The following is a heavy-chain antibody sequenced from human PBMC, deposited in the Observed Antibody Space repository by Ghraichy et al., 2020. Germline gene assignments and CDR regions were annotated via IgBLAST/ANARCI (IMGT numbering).Heavy chain of an antibody. V-gene: IGHV3-7*01. CDR3: ARDTNDYDWGSVRPTFEFNWFDP. J-gene: IGHJ5*02. CDR2: IRDDGGEK. CDR1: GFTFTRDW. Sequence: LSLTCAVSGFTFTRDWMSWVRQAPGKGLEWVANIRDDGGEKYYAESVRGRFTISRDNGQNLLFLQMDSLRVEDSAMYYCARDTNDYDWGSVRPTFEFNWFDPWGQGTLVTVS. D-gene: IGHD3-16*01.